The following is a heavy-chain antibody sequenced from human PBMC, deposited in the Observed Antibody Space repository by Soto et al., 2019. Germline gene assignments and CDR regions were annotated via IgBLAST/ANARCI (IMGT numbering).Heavy chain of an antibody. D-gene: IGHD2-15*01. Sequence: ASVKVSCKASGGTFSSYAISWVRQAPGQGLEWMGGIIPIFGTANYAQKFQGRVTITADESTSTAYMELSSLRSEDAAVYYCAIVVVLAALSPGPSYYYYGMDVCGQGTTFVFSS. CDR3: AIVVVLAALSPGPSYYYYGMDV. J-gene: IGHJ6*02. V-gene: IGHV1-69*13. CDR2: IIPIFGTA. CDR1: GGTFSSYA.